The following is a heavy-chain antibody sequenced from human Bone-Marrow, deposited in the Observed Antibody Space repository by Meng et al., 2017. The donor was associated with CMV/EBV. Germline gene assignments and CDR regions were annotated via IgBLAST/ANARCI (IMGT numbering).Heavy chain of an antibody. CDR1: GLTVSRNY. J-gene: IGHJ4*02. CDR3: ARTMIVV. D-gene: IGHD3-22*01. CDR2: IYSGENT. Sequence: GGSLRLSCAASGLTVSRNYMNWVRQAPGKGLEWVAVIYSGENTYYADSVKGRFTISRDNSKNTLYLQMNSLRAEDTAVYYCARTMIVVWGQGTLVTVSS. V-gene: IGHV3-66*02.